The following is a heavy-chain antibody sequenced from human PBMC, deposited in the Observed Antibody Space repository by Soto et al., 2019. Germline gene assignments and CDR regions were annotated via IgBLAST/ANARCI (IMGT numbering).Heavy chain of an antibody. V-gene: IGHV3-30*03. D-gene: IGHD4-17*01. CDR2: ISYDGTNK. CDR1: GFTFSTYG. Sequence: QVQLVESGGGEVQPGRSLTISCAASGFTFSTYGMHWVRQTPGKGLEWVAVISYDGTNKFYSDSVKGRFTXSRDXFKXXXXXXXXXXXXXXXXXXXXXKDLQSXGDYDYYCYGMDVWGLGTRVTVSS. CDR3: XKDLQSXGDYDYYCYGMDV. J-gene: IGHJ6*02.